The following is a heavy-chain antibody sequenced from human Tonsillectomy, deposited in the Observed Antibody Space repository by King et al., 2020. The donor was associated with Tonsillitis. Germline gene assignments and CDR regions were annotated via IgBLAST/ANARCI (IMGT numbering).Heavy chain of an antibody. Sequence: VQLVESGAEVKKPGASVKVSCKASGYTFTSYDINWVRQATGQGLEWMGWMNPNSGNTGYAQKFQGRVTMTRNTSISTAYMELSSLRSEDTAVYYCARGSVGGYCSGGSCYSFWFDPWGQGPLVTVSS. D-gene: IGHD2-15*01. CDR3: ARGSVGGYCSGGSCYSFWFDP. V-gene: IGHV1-8*02. CDR2: MNPNSGNT. J-gene: IGHJ5*02. CDR1: GYTFTSYD.